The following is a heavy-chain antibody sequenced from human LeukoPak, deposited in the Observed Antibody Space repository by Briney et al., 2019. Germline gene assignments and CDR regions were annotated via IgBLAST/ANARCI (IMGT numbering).Heavy chain of an antibody. Sequence: PGGSLRLSCAASGFTFSNAWMSRVRQAPGKGLEWLGRIKRETDGGTIDYAAPVKGRFTISRDDSRNTLYLQMDSLKIEDTAVYYCTTDRYYDNSELQFQHWGQGTLVTVSS. V-gene: IGHV3-15*01. CDR3: TTDRYYDNSELQFQH. J-gene: IGHJ1*01. CDR1: GFTFSNAW. D-gene: IGHD3-22*01. CDR2: IKRETDGGTI.